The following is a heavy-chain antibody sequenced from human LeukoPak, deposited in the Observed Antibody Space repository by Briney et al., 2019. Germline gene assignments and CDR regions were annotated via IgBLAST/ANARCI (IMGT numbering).Heavy chain of an antibody. CDR2: IGTAGDT. J-gene: IGHJ4*02. CDR3: ARAMYSSSWDSFDY. CDR1: GFTFSSYD. D-gene: IGHD6-13*01. Sequence: GGSLRLSCAACGFTFSSYDMHWVRQATGKGLEWVSAIGTAGDTYYPGSVKGQFTISRENAKNSLYLQMNSLRAGDTAVYYCARAMYSSSWDSFDYWGQGTLVTVSS. V-gene: IGHV3-13*03.